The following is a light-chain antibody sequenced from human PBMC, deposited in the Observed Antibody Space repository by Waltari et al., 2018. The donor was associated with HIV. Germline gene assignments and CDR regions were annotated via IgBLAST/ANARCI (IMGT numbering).Light chain of an antibody. J-gene: IGKJ3*01. V-gene: IGKV2-28*01. CDR3: LQSLHTPRFS. CDR2: LAS. Sequence: DIVLTQSPLSLPVTPGESASLSCRATQSLLRNDGNNSLDWYVQKPGRSPQLLVYLASRRTSGVPERFSGTGSGTNFTLKIGRVEAADVGTYYCLQSLHTPRFSFGPGTRVDI. CDR1: QSLLRNDGNNS.